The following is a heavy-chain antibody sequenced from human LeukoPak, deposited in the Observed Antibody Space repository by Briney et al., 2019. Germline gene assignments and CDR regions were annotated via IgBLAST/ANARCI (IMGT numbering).Heavy chain of an antibody. V-gene: IGHV1-69*01. CDR2: IIPIFGTA. D-gene: IGHD2-15*01. Sequence: PGASVKVSCKASGGTFSSYAISWVRQAPGQGLEWMGGIIPIFGTANYAQKFQGRVTITADESTSTAYMELSSLRSEDTAVYYCARDHCSGGSCFYYFDYWGRGTLVTVSS. J-gene: IGHJ4*02. CDR3: ARDHCSGGSCFYYFDY. CDR1: GGTFSSYA.